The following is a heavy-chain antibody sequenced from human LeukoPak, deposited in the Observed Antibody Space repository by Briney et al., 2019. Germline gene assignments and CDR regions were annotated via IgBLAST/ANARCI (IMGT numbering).Heavy chain of an antibody. D-gene: IGHD6-6*01. CDR2: IRYDGGNK. CDR1: GFTFSNYA. J-gene: IGHJ4*02. CDR3: AKAIHSSSSGVVDY. Sequence: PGGSLRLSCAASGFTFSNYAMHWVRQAPGKGLEWVTFIRYDGGNKYYAESVKGRFTISRDNSKNTLYLRMSSLRAEDTAVYYCAKAIHSSSSGVVDYWGQGTLVTVSS. V-gene: IGHV3-30*02.